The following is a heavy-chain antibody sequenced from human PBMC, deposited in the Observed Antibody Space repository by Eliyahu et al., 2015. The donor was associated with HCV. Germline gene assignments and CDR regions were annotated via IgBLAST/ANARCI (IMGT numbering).Heavy chain of an antibody. CDR3: ARDRKYCTSTTCYAADAFDL. V-gene: IGHV4-59*01. J-gene: IGHJ3*01. D-gene: IGHD2-2*01. CDR1: AGSINNYY. CDR2: ISYSENT. Sequence: QVQLQESGPGLVKPSDTLSLTCTVSAGSINNYYWNWIRQPPGKGLEWIGYISYSENTTYNPPLKSRVTISVGTSKNQFSLKLSSVTAADTAVYYCARDRKYCTSTTCYAADAFDLWGQGTMVTVSS.